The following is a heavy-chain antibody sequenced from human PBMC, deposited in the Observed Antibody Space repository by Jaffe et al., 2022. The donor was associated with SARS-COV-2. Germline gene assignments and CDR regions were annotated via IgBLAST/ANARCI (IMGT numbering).Heavy chain of an antibody. J-gene: IGHJ6*02. Sequence: QVQLVESGGGVVQPGRSLRLSCAASGFTFSSYAMHWVRQAPGKGLEWVAVISYDGSNKYYADSVKGRFTISRDNSKNTLYLQMNSLRAEDTAVYYCARPLPAAAGPAPYYYYYGMDVWGQGTTVTVSS. CDR2: ISYDGSNK. V-gene: IGHV3-30-3*01. D-gene: IGHD6-13*01. CDR1: GFTFSSYA. CDR3: ARPLPAAAGPAPYYYYYGMDV.